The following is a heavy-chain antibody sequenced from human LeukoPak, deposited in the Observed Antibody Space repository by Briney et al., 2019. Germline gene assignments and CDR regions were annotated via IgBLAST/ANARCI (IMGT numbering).Heavy chain of an antibody. D-gene: IGHD3-22*01. CDR1: GFTFSSYG. CDR3: AKDSLSSGYYPSYYFDY. CDR2: ISYDGSNK. Sequence: GGSLRLSCAASGFTFSSYGMHWVRQAPGKGLEWVAVISYDGSNKYYADSVKGRFTISRDNSKNTLYLQMNSLRAEDTAVYYCAKDSLSSGYYPSYYFDYWGQGTLVTVSS. J-gene: IGHJ4*02. V-gene: IGHV3-30*18.